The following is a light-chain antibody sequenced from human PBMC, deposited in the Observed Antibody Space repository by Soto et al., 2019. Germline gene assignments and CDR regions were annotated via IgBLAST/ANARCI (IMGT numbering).Light chain of an antibody. CDR1: QSISGY. CDR3: QQRSNPTWT. J-gene: IGKJ1*01. V-gene: IGKV3-11*01. Sequence: EIVLTQSPATLSLSPGERATLSCRASQSISGYLAWYQQKPGQAPRLLIFDTSNRAPGITARFTGSGSGADFTLTITTLEPEDFAFYYCQQRSNPTWTFGQGTKVEI. CDR2: DTS.